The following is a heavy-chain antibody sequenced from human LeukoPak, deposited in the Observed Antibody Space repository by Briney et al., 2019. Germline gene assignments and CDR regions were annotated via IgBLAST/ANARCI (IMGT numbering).Heavy chain of an antibody. J-gene: IGHJ3*02. Sequence: TSETLSLTCTVSGGSISSYYWSWIRQPAGKGLEWIGRIYTSGSTNYNPSLKSRVTMSVDTSKNQFSLKLSSVTAADTAEYYCARQDSSGYDDAFDIWGQGTMVTVSS. CDR1: GGSISSYY. CDR3: ARQDSSGYDDAFDI. CDR2: IYTSGST. D-gene: IGHD3-22*01. V-gene: IGHV4-4*07.